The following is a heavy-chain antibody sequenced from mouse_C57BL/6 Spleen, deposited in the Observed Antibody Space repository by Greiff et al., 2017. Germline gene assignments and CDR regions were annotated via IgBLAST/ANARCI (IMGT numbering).Heavy chain of an antibody. CDR3: ARGEDYGNFDY. J-gene: IGHJ2*01. CDR1: GFTFRDYG. CDR2: ISSGSSTI. Sequence: VKLMESGGGLVKPGGSLKLSCAASGFTFRDYGMHWFRQAPEKGLAWVAYISSGSSTIYYADTVKGRFTISRDNAKNTLFLQMTSLRSEDTAMYYCARGEDYGNFDYWGQGTTLTVSS. D-gene: IGHD2-1*01. V-gene: IGHV5-17*01.